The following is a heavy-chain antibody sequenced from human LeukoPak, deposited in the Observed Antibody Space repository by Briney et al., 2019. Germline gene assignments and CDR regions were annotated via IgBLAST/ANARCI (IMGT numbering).Heavy chain of an antibody. V-gene: IGHV3-23*01. CDR3: AKDLGLVGSGSYYFDY. J-gene: IGHJ4*02. Sequence: GGSLRLSCAASGFTFSSYAMGWVRQAPGKGLEWVSAISGSGSPYYADSVKGRFTISRDNSKNMLYLQMNSLSAEDTAVYYCAKDLGLVGSGSYYFDYWGRGTLVTVSS. CDR2: ISGSGSP. CDR1: GFTFSSYA. D-gene: IGHD3-10*01.